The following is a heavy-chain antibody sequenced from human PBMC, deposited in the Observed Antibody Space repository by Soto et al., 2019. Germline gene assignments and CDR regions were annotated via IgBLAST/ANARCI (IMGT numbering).Heavy chain of an antibody. J-gene: IGHJ2*01. CDR1: GITFSSFA. D-gene: IGHD2-21*02. V-gene: IGHV3-30-3*01. CDR2: ISYDGTTK. Sequence: QVQLVESGGGVVQPGRSLTLSCAASGITFSSFAIHWVRQAPGKGLEWVAGISYDGTTKVYADSVKGRFTISRDNSKNTLYLQMNSLRGEDTAVYYCARDPCGDCFDWYVDRWGHGTLVTVSS. CDR3: ARDPCGDCFDWYVDR.